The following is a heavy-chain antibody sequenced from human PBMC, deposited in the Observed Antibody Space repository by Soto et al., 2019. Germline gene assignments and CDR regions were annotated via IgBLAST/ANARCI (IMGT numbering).Heavy chain of an antibody. J-gene: IGHJ2*01. Sequence: QLQLQESGPGLVKPSETLSLTCTVSGGSISSSSYYWGWIRQPPGKGLEWIGGIYYSGSTYYNPSLKSRGALSVDTSKTQFSLRLSPVIAADTAVYYCALGVPGSWYFDLWGRGTLVTVSS. CDR2: IYYSGST. V-gene: IGHV4-39*01. D-gene: IGHD3-16*01. CDR1: GGSISSSSYY. CDR3: ALGVPGSWYFDL.